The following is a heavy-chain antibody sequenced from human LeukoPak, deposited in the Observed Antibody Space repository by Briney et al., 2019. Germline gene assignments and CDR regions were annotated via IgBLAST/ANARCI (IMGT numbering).Heavy chain of an antibody. CDR3: VRGSSSF. Sequence: PGGSLRLSCAVSGLTTRNSWMSWVSQAPGKGLEWVANIDPDGTDLYYMDSVKGRFTVSRDNDKNSLYLQMHSLRVEDTATYYCVRGSSSFWGQGTLVTV. CDR1: GLTTRNSW. V-gene: IGHV3-7*04. D-gene: IGHD2-2*01. CDR2: IDPDGTDL. J-gene: IGHJ4*02.